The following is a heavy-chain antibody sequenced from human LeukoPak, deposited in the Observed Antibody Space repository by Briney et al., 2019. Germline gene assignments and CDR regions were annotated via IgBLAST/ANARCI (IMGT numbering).Heavy chain of an antibody. J-gene: IGHJ4*02. D-gene: IGHD3-3*01. CDR2: IYHSGST. V-gene: IGHV4-4*02. CDR1: GDSINNFY. CDR3: ARRSLDYDFWSGYFGPIDY. Sequence: SETLSLTCTVSGDSINNFYWRWVRQPPGKGLEWIGEIYHSGSTNYNPSLKSRVTISVDKSKNQFSLKLSSVTAADTAVYYCARRSLDYDFWSGYFGPIDYWGQGTLVTVSS.